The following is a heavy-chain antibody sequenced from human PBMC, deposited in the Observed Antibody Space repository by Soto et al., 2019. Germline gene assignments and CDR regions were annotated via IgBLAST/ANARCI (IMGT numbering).Heavy chain of an antibody. V-gene: IGHV4-34*01. D-gene: IGHD6-13*01. J-gene: IGHJ4*02. Sequence: PSETLSLTCTVSGGSISSYYWSWIRQPPGKGLEWIGEINHSGSTNYNPSLKSRVIISLDTSKNQFSLKVSSVTTADTAVYYCARGKDYSKVGWWGQGTLVTVSS. CDR2: INHSGST. CDR1: GGSISSYY. CDR3: ARGKDYSKVGW.